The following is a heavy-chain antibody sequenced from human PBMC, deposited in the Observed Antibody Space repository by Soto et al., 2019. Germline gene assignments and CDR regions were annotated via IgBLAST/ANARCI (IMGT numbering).Heavy chain of an antibody. D-gene: IGHD3-3*01. CDR2: IYSNGISM. CDR1: GFSFSSDW. J-gene: IGHJ4*02. CDR3: AREHDGDRYFDY. V-gene: IGHV3-74*01. Sequence: EVQLVESGGGLVQPGGSLRLSCAASGFSFSSDWMHWVRQAPGKGLVWVSRIYSNGISMTYADSVKGRFTISRDNAKNTLYLQMNSLTAEDTAVYFCAREHDGDRYFDYWGQGTLVTVSS.